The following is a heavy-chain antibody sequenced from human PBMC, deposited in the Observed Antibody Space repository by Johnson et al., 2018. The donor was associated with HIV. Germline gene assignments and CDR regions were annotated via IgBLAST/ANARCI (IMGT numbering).Heavy chain of an antibody. J-gene: IGHJ3*02. V-gene: IGHV3-11*01. CDR2: ISTSGSNI. D-gene: IGHD1-26*01. CDR1: GFTVSSNY. Sequence: QVQLVESGGGLVQPGGSLRLSCAASGFTVSSNYMSWVRQAPGKGLEWVSYISTSGSNIYYADSVKGRFTISRDNAKNSLYLQRNSLRAEDTAVYYCAKDVRYSGSYRACGLDIWGQGTMVTVSS. CDR3: AKDVRYSGSYRACGLDI.